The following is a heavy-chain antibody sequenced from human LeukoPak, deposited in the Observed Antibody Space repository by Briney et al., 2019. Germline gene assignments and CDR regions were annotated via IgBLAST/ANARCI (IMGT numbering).Heavy chain of an antibody. V-gene: IGHV3-7*01. CDR1: GGSFSNSW. CDR3: TTAFAFQQLDY. J-gene: IGHJ4*02. Sequence: GGSLRLSCAATGGSFSNSWMTWVRQAPGKGPEWLAKINHDGRTKNYVDAVEGRFTISRDNAKKSLYMQMSSLRAEDTAVYYCTTAFAFQQLDYSGQGALVTLSS. D-gene: IGHD1/OR15-1a*01. CDR2: INHDGRTK.